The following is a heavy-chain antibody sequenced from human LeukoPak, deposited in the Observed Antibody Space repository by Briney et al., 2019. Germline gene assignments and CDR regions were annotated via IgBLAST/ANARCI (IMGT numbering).Heavy chain of an antibody. V-gene: IGHV3-53*05. Sequence: PGGSLRLSCAASGFTVSNNYMNWVRQAPGKGLEWVSVVYSGGNTYYADSVKGRFTISRDNSKNTLYLQMNSLRAEDTAVYYCARDYYGSGRNGYFDYWGQGTLVTVSS. CDR2: VYSGGNT. D-gene: IGHD3-10*01. J-gene: IGHJ4*02. CDR1: GFTVSNNY. CDR3: ARDYYGSGRNGYFDY.